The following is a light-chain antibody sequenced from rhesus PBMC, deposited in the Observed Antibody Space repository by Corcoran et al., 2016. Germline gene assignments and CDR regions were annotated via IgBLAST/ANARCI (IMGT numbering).Light chain of an antibody. CDR1: QGISDY. Sequence: DIQMTQSPSSLSASVGDRVTITCRASQGISDYFSWYQQKPGKAPKSLIYASSSLESGVPSRFSGSGSGTEFTLTISSLQPEDCAADYCLQGYSTPRTFGQGTKVEIK. CDR3: LQGYSTPRT. CDR2: ASS. V-gene: IGKV1-36*02. J-gene: IGKJ1*01.